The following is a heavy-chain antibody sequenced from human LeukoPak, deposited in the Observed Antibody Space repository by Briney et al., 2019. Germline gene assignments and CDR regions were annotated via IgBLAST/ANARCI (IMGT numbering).Heavy chain of an antibody. CDR2: INSAGSST. D-gene: IGHD2-2*01. J-gene: IGHJ4*02. CDR3: ARRPALGTSPIDY. Sequence: GGSLRLSCAASGFTFSSYWMHWVRQVPGKGLVWVSRINSAGSSTSYADSVKGRFTISRDNSKNTLYLQMNSLRAEDTAVYYCARRPALGTSPIDYWGQGTLVTVSS. CDR1: GFTFSSYW. V-gene: IGHV3-74*01.